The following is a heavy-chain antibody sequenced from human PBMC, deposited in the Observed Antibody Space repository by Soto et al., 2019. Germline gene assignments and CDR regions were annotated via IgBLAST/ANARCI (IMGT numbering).Heavy chain of an antibody. CDR2: ISYDGSNK. CDR1: GFTFSSYG. V-gene: IGHV3-30*18. CDR3: AKGFGELLPYYYYGMDV. D-gene: IGHD3-10*01. J-gene: IGHJ6*02. Sequence: GGSLRLSCAASGFTFSSYGMHWVRQAPGKGLEWVAVISYDGSNKYYADSVKGRFTISRDNSKNTLYLQMNSLRAEDTAVYYCAKGFGELLPYYYYGMDVWGQGTTVTVSS.